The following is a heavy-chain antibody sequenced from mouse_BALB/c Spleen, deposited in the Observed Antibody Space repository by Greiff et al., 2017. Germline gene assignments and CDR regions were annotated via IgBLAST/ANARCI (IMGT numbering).Heavy chain of an antibody. CDR1: GYSFTSYW. V-gene: IGHV1S126*01. J-gene: IGHJ2*01. D-gene: IGHD2-1*01. Sequence: QVQLKQSGPQLVRPGASVKISCKASGYSFTSYWMHWVKQRPGQGLEWIGMIDPSDSETRLNQKFKDKATLTVDKSSSTAYMQLSSPTSEDSAVYYCARSNYGNYFDYWGQGTTLTVSS. CDR2: IDPSDSET. CDR3: ARSNYGNYFDY.